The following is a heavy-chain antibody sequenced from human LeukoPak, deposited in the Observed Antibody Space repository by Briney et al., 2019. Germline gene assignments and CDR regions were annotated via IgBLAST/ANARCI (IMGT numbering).Heavy chain of an antibody. CDR2: ISSSSSYI. Sequence: PGGSLRLSCAASGFTFSSYSMNWVRQAPGKGLEWVSSISSSSSYIYYADSVKGRFTISRDNAKNSPYLQMNSLRAEDTAVYYCARVSRVYYDSSGYPYWGQGTLVTVSS. D-gene: IGHD3-22*01. CDR1: GFTFSSYS. V-gene: IGHV3-21*01. CDR3: ARVSRVYYDSSGYPY. J-gene: IGHJ4*02.